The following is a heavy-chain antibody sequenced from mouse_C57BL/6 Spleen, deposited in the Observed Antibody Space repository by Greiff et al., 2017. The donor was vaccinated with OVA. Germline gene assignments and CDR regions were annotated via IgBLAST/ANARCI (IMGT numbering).Heavy chain of an antibody. J-gene: IGHJ2*01. V-gene: IGHV1-69*01. CDR2: IDPSDSYT. Sequence: QVQLQQPGAELVMPGASVKLSCKASGYTFTSYWMHWVKQRPGQGLEWIGEIDPSDSYTKYNQKFKGKSTLTVDKSSSTAYMQLSSLTSEDSAVYYCARNWDRNYFDYWGQGTTLTVSS. CDR1: GYTFTSYW. CDR3: ARNWDRNYFDY. D-gene: IGHD4-1*01.